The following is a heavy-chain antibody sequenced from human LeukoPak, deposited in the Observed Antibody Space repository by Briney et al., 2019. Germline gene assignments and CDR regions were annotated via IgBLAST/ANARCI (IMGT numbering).Heavy chain of an antibody. V-gene: IGHV1-46*01. Sequence: ASVKVSCKASGYTFTSYYMHWVRQAPGQGLEWMGIINPSGGSTSYAQKFQGRVTMTRGTSTSTVYMELSSLRSEDTAVYYCARAGITMVRGVIGDKYYFDYWGQGTLVTVSS. CDR2: INPSGGST. CDR1: GYTFTSYY. D-gene: IGHD3-10*01. CDR3: ARAGITMVRGVIGDKYYFDY. J-gene: IGHJ4*02.